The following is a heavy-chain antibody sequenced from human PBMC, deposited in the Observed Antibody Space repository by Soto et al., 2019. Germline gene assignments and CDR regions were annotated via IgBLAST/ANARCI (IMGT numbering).Heavy chain of an antibody. D-gene: IGHD2-15*01. J-gene: IGHJ6*02. V-gene: IGHV3-15*07. CDR2: IKRNSDGGRT. CDR3: TTGSVEGV. CDR1: GFTFYNSW. Sequence: VQLVESGGGLVKPGGSLRLSCAASGFTFYNSWMNWVRQAPGKGLEWVGRIKRNSDGGRTDYAARVKGRFTISRDDSENTLYLQMNSLKTEDTAVYYCTTGSVEGVWGQGTTVSVSS.